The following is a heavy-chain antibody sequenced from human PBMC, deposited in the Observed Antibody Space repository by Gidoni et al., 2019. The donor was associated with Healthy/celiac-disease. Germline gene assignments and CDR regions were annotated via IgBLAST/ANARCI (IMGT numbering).Heavy chain of an antibody. CDR2: ISSSSSYI. D-gene: IGHD6-19*01. J-gene: IGHJ4*02. V-gene: IGHV3-21*01. Sequence: ELQLVESGGGLVKPGVSLRLPCAASGFTFSSYSMNWVRQAPGKGLEWVSSISSSSSYIYYADSVKGRFTISRDNAKNSLYLQMNSLRAEDTAVYYCARDEAEQWLGGWGQGTLVTVSS. CDR1: GFTFSSYS. CDR3: ARDEAEQWLGG.